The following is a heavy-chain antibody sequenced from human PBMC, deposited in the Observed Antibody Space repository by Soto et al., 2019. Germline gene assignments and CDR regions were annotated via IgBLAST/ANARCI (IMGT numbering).Heavy chain of an antibody. CDR1: GGTFSSYA. J-gene: IGHJ4*02. CDR3: ARGGYNWSTFDY. Sequence: ASVKVSCKASGGTFSSYAISWVRQAPGQGLEWMGGIIPIFGTANYAQKFQGRVTITADESTSTAYMELSSLRSEDTAVYYCARGGYNWSTFDYWGQGTLVTVYS. CDR2: IIPIFGTA. D-gene: IGHD1-20*01. V-gene: IGHV1-69*13.